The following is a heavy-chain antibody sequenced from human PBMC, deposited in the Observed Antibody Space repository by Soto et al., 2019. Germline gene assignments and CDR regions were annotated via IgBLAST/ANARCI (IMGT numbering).Heavy chain of an antibody. J-gene: IGHJ4*02. CDR1: GYTFTGYY. Sequence: GASVKVSCKASGYTFTGYYMHWVRQAPGQGLEWMGWINPNSGGTNYAQKFQGWVTMTRDTSISTAYMELSRLRSDDTAVYYCARDSYSSSSPPRAPFDYWGQGTLVTVSS. CDR3: ARDSYSSSSPPRAPFDY. CDR2: INPNSGGT. D-gene: IGHD6-6*01. V-gene: IGHV1-2*04.